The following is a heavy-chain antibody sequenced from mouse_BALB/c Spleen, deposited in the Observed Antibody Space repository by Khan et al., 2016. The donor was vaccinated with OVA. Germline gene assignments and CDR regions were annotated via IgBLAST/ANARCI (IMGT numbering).Heavy chain of an antibody. V-gene: IGHV3-2*02. D-gene: IGHD1-1*01. CDR3: AMGNYYGYAMDY. CDR1: GYSITSNYA. J-gene: IGHJ4*01. Sequence: EVQLQELGPGLVKPSQSLSLTCTVTGYSITSNYAWNWIRQFPGNKLEWMGYISYSGSTNYNPSLKSRISITRDTSKNPFFLQLNSVTTEDTATYYGAMGNYYGYAMDYWGQGTSITVSS. CDR2: ISYSGST.